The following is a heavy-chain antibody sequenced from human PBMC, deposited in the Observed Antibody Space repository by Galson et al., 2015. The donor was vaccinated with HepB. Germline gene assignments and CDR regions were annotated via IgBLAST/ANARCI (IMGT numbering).Heavy chain of an antibody. J-gene: IGHJ4*02. CDR2: ISSSSSTI. CDR1: GFTFSSYG. CDR3: ARDLGIGGTLSLDY. V-gene: IGHV3-48*02. D-gene: IGHD1-26*01. Sequence: SLRLSCADSGFTFSSYGMNWVRQAPGKGLEWVSYISSSSSTIFYADSVKGRFTISRNNAKKVLYLQMNSLRDEDTAVYYCARDLGIGGTLSLDYWGQGTLVTVSS.